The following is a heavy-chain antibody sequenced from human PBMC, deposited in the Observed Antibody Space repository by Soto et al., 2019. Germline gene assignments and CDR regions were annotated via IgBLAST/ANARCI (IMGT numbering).Heavy chain of an antibody. CDR2: IYYRGST. J-gene: IGHJ4*02. CDR1: GGSISSSSYY. V-gene: IGHV4-39*01. Sequence: QLQLQESGPGLVKPSETLSLSCTVSGGSISSSSYYWGWIRQPPGKGLEWIGSIYYRGSTYYNPSLKSRVTISVDTSKNQFSLKLSSVTAADTAVYYCARLNSGYDWGLYYFDYWGQGTLVTVSS. CDR3: ARLNSGYDWGLYYFDY. D-gene: IGHD5-12*01.